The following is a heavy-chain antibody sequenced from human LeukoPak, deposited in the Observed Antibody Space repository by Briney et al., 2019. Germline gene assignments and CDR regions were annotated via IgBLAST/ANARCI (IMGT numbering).Heavy chain of an antibody. Sequence: GESLKISCKGSGYTFTTYWIGWVRQMPGKGLEWMGIIYPGDSDPRYSPSFQGHVTISADKSISTAYLQWSSLKASDTAIYYCARLNSGYDPSPYWGQGTLVTVSS. CDR1: GYTFTTYW. V-gene: IGHV5-51*01. J-gene: IGHJ4*02. CDR3: ARLNSGYDPSPY. D-gene: IGHD5-12*01. CDR2: IYPGDSDP.